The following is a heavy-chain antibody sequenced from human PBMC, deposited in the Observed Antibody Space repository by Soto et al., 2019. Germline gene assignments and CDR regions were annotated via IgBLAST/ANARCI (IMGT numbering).Heavy chain of an antibody. Sequence: SETLSLTCTVSGGSISSSSYYWGWIRQPPGKGLEWIGSVYYGGSTYYNPSLKSRVTISVDTSKNQFSLKLSSVTAADTAVYYCARDRGHYDFWSGYYYYYGMDVWGQGTTVTVSS. CDR3: ARDRGHYDFWSGYYYYYGMDV. V-gene: IGHV4-39*07. J-gene: IGHJ6*02. D-gene: IGHD3-3*01. CDR2: VYYGGST. CDR1: GGSISSSSYY.